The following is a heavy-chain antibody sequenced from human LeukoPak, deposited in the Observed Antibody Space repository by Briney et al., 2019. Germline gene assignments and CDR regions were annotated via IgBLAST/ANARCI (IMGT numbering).Heavy chain of an antibody. D-gene: IGHD6-13*01. CDR3: ARGTYSSSWYVYYFDY. V-gene: IGHV3-66*02. J-gene: IGHJ4*02. CDR1: GFTVSSNY. Sequence: PGGSLRLSCAASGFTVSSNYMSWVRQAPGKGLEWVSVIYGGGSTYYADSVKGRFTISRDNSKNTLYLQMNSLRAEDTAVYYCARGTYSSSWYVYYFDYWGQGTLVTVSS. CDR2: IYGGGST.